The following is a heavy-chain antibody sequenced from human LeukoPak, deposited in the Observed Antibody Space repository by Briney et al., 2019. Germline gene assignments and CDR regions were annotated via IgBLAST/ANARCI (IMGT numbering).Heavy chain of an antibody. CDR1: GGSFSGYY. CDR3: ARAVSY. D-gene: IGHD3-22*01. J-gene: IGHJ4*02. Sequence: SETLSLTCALYGGSFSGYYWSWIRQPPGKGLEWIGEINHSGSTNYNPSLKSRVTISVDTSKNQFSLKLSSVTAADTAVYYCARAVSYWGQGTLVTVSS. CDR2: INHSGST. V-gene: IGHV4-34*01.